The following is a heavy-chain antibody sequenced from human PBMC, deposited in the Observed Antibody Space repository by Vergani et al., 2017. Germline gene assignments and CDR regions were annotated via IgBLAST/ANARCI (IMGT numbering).Heavy chain of an antibody. CDR2: IYPGDSDT. J-gene: IGHJ6*02. D-gene: IGHD6-13*01. CDR3: ARHALHGYSSSWSPSGAYYYCMDV. CDR1: GYSFTSYW. V-gene: IGHV5-51*01. Sequence: EVQLVQSGAEVKKPGESLKISCKGSGYSFTSYWIGWVRQMPGKGLEWMGLIYPGDSDTRYSPSFQGQVTISADKSISTAYLQWSSLKASDTAMYYCARHALHGYSSSWSPSGAYYYCMDVWGQGTTVTVSS.